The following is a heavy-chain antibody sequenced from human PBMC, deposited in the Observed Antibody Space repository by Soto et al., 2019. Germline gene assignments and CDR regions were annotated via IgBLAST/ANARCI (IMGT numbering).Heavy chain of an antibody. D-gene: IGHD3-3*01. CDR2: ISGSGGNT. J-gene: IGHJ4*02. CDR3: AKAEKGLRFLEWLSYIDY. Sequence: GGSLRLSCAASGFPFSSYVMSWVRQAPGKGLEWVSGISGSGGNTYYADSVKGRFTISRDNSKNTLYLQMNSLRAEDTAVYYCAKAEKGLRFLEWLSYIDYWGQGTLVTVSS. CDR1: GFPFSSYV. V-gene: IGHV3-23*01.